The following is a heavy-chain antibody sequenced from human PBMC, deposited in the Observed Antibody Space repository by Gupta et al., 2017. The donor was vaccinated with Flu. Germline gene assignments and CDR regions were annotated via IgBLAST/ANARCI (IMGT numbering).Heavy chain of an antibody. Sequence: EVHLVESGGGLVQPGGSLRLSCTASRFTFNTYWMSWARQAPGKGLEWLAHIKEDGSQTNYVDFVKGRFTISRDNAKNSVYLQLNSLRVEDTAVYYCTRDRKPTKRNDYYGVDVWGQGTTVTVSS. J-gene: IGHJ6*02. CDR2: IKEDGSQT. CDR1: RFTFNTYW. CDR3: TRDRKPTKRNDYYGVDV. V-gene: IGHV3-7*01.